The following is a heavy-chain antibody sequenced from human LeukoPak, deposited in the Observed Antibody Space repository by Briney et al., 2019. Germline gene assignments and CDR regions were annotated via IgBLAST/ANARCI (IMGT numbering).Heavy chain of an antibody. J-gene: IGHJ5*02. CDR3: ASLVASAFS. CDR2: IKPDGSEK. CDR1: GFTFSNFY. Sequence: GGSLRLSCAASGFTFSNFYMSWVRQAPGKGLEWVANIKPDGSEKECVDSVKGRFTISRDNARNSLYLQMDSLRAEDTAVYYCASLVASAFSWGQGTLVTVSS. V-gene: IGHV3-7*01. D-gene: IGHD5-12*01.